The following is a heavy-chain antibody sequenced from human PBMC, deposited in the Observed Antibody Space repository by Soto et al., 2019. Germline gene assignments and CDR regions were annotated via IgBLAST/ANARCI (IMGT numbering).Heavy chain of an antibody. V-gene: IGHV3-7*01. CDR1: GFTFSSYG. Sequence: GGSLRLSCAASGFTFSSYGMHWVRQAPGKGLEWVANIKQDGSEKYYVDSVKGRFTISRDNAKNSLYLQMNSLRAEDTAVYYCAREMTTVVTPNLDAFDIWGQGTMVTVSS. CDR2: IKQDGSEK. CDR3: AREMTTVVTPNLDAFDI. J-gene: IGHJ3*02. D-gene: IGHD4-17*01.